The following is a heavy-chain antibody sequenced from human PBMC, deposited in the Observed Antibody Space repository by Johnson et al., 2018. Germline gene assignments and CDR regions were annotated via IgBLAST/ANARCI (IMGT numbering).Heavy chain of an antibody. CDR2: MNPNSGNT. J-gene: IGHJ6*03. Sequence: QVQLVESGAEVKKPGASVKVSCKASGYTFTSHDINWVRQATGQGLEWMGWMNPNSGNTGYAQKFQGRVTMTRNTSISTAYLELSSLGYEDTAGYYWARSSTYDFWGGYDRGYHYYYMDVWGKGTTVTVSS. CDR3: ARSSTYDFWGGYDRGYHYYYMDV. V-gene: IGHV1-8*01. D-gene: IGHD3-3*01. CDR1: GYTFTSHD.